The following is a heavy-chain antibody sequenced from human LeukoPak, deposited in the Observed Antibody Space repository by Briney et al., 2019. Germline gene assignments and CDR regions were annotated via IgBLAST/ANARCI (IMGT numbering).Heavy chain of an antibody. Sequence: GGSLRLSCAASGFTVSSNYMNWVRQAPGKGLEWVSYISSSGSTIYYADSVKGRFTISRDNAKNSLYLQMNSLRAEDTAVYYCAKLGITMIGGVWGKGTTVTISS. CDR1: GFTVSSNY. J-gene: IGHJ6*04. V-gene: IGHV3-48*03. CDR3: AKLGITMIGGV. CDR2: ISSSGSTI. D-gene: IGHD3-10*02.